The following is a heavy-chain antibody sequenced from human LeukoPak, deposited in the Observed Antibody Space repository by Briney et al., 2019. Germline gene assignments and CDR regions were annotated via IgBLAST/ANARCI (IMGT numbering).Heavy chain of an antibody. CDR3: AKDGWFYDGSGLGAFDV. Sequence: GGSLRLSCTASGFTSGFSFSTYAMSWVRQAPGKGLEWVSTISSSGGSTYYADSVKGRFTISRDNSKSTLYLQMDTLRADDTAVYYCAKDGWFYDGSGLGAFDVWGQGTMVTVSS. CDR2: ISSSGGST. D-gene: IGHD3-22*01. CDR1: GFSFSTYA. J-gene: IGHJ3*01. V-gene: IGHV3-23*01.